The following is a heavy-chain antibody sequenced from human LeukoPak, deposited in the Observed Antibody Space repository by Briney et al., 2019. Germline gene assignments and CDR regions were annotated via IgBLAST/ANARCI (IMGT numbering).Heavy chain of an antibody. CDR3: ARLTMVRGVSTLRPRNNWFDP. J-gene: IGHJ5*02. D-gene: IGHD3-10*01. CDR1: GGSISSSNW. V-gene: IGHV4-4*02. Sequence: PSETLSLTCAVSGGSISSSNWWSWVRQPPGKGLEWIGEIYHSGSTNYNPSLKSRVTISVDKSKNQFSLKLSSVTAADTAVYYCARLTMVRGVSTLRPRNNWFDPWGQGTLVTVSS. CDR2: IYHSGST.